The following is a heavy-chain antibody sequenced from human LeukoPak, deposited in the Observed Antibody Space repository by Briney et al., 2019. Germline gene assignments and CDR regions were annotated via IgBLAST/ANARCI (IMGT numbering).Heavy chain of an antibody. V-gene: IGHV3-11*04. J-gene: IGHJ2*01. CDR3: ARASQGLSSYFDL. Sequence: GGSLRLSCEASGFSFSGYYMTWIRQPPGKGLEWIAYIKSGGTTIYYADSVKGRFTISRDNAKNSLYLQMNSLRAEDTAVYYCARASQGLSSYFDLWGRGTLVTVSS. CDR1: GFSFSGYY. CDR2: IKSGGTTI. D-gene: IGHD2-2*01.